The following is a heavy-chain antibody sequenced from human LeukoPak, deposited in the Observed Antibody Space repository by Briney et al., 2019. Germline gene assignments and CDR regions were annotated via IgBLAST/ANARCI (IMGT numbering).Heavy chain of an antibody. D-gene: IGHD6-13*01. CDR1: GYY. CDR3: ARGKSATAPDSNWYLDL. CDR2: INPNSGDT. Sequence: ASVKVSCKASGYYMHWVRQAPGQGLEWMGWINPNSGDTKYAQKFQGRVTMTRDTSISTAYMELSRLRSDDTAVYYCARGKSATAPDSNWYLDLWGRSTLVTVSS. J-gene: IGHJ2*01. V-gene: IGHV1-2*02.